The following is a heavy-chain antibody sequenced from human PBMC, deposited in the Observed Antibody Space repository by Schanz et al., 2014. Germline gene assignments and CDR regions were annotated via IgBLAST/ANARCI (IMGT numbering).Heavy chain of an antibody. CDR3: AKDTGYCHGGACYCFEY. CDR1: GFTFFGSFA. Sequence: EVQLLESGGGLVQPGGSLRLSCVASGFTFFGSFAMSWVRQAPGKGLEWVSGMSGSGSTADYADSVKGRFSISRDNSQNTLYLQMDSLRPEDTAVYFCAKDTGYCHGGACYCFEYWGLGILVTVSS. CDR2: MSGSGSTA. D-gene: IGHD2-8*02. J-gene: IGHJ4*02. V-gene: IGHV3-23*01.